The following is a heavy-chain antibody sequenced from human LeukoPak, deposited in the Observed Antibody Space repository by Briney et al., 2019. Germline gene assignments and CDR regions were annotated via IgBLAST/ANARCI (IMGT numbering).Heavy chain of an antibody. V-gene: IGHV3-30-3*01. Sequence: GGSLRLSCAVSGFTFSNYAMHWVRQAPGKGLEWVAVISYDGSNKYYAVSLKGRFTISRDNSKNTLYLQMNSLRAEDTAVYFCARDPLLSHQRGYFDSWGQGTLVTVSS. CDR1: GFTFSNYA. CDR3: ARDPLLSHQRGYFDS. D-gene: IGHD3-10*01. J-gene: IGHJ4*02. CDR2: ISYDGSNK.